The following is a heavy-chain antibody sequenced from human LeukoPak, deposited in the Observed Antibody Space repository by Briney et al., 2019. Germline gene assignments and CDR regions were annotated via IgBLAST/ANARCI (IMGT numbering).Heavy chain of an antibody. CDR1: GGSISSYY. D-gene: IGHD6-6*01. Sequence: SETQSLTCTVSGGSISSYYWSWIRQPPGKGLEWIGYIYYSGSTNYNPSLKSRVTISVDTSKNQFSLKLSSVTAADTAVYYCARGFVAARMIDYWGQGTLVTVSS. CDR2: IYYSGST. V-gene: IGHV4-59*12. CDR3: ARGFVAARMIDY. J-gene: IGHJ4*02.